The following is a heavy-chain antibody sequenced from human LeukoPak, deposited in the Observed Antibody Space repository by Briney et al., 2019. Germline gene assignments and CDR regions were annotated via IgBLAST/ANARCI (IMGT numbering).Heavy chain of an antibody. CDR1: GYSFTSYW. CDR2: IYPGDSDT. CDR3: ARRHDNSEWFES. V-gene: IGHV5-51*01. Sequence: GESLKISCKGFGYSFTSYWIGWWRKLPGKGLEWLGTIYPGDSDTRYSPSFQGQVTISADKSIYTAYLQWSSLKASDSAMYYCARRHDNSEWFESWGQGALVTVSS. D-gene: IGHD5-24*01. J-gene: IGHJ5*01.